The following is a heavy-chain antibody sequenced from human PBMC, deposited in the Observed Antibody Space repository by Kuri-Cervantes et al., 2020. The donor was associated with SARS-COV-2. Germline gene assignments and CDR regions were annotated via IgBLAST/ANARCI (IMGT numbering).Heavy chain of an antibody. CDR1: GYSISSGYY. CDR2: IYHSGST. Sequence: SQTLSLTCAVSGYSISSGYYWGWIRQPPGKGLEWIGSIYHSGSTYYNPSLKSRVTISVDTSKNQFSLKLSSVTAADTAVYYCAIQVVPGDAFDIWGQGTMVTVSS. CDR3: AIQVVPGDAFDI. J-gene: IGHJ3*02. V-gene: IGHV4-38-2*01. D-gene: IGHD3-22*01.